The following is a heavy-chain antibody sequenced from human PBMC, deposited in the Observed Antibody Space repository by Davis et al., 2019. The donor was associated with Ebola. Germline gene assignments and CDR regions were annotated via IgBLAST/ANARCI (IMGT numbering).Heavy chain of an antibody. CDR3: ARFISGPYYFDY. D-gene: IGHD3-10*01. V-gene: IGHV4-61*01. Sequence: PSETLSLTCTVSGGSVSSGSYYWSWIRQPPGKGLEWIGYIYYSGSTNYNPSLKSRVTISVDTSKNQFSLKLSSVTAADTAVYYCARFISGPYYFDYWGQGTLVTVSS. J-gene: IGHJ4*02. CDR1: GGSVSSGSYY. CDR2: IYYSGST.